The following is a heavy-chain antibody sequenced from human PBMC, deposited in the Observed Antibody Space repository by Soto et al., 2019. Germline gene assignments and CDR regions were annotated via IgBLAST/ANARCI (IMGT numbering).Heavy chain of an antibody. Sequence: QVQLVESGGGVVQPGRSLRLSCAASGFTFSSYAMHWVRQAPGKGLEWVAVISYDGSNKYYADSVKGRFTISRDNSKNTLYLQMNSRRSEDTAVYYCARGSGWFDPWGQGTLVTVSS. D-gene: IGHD3-10*01. CDR1: GFTFSSYA. J-gene: IGHJ5*02. CDR2: ISYDGSNK. CDR3: ARGSGWFDP. V-gene: IGHV3-30-3*01.